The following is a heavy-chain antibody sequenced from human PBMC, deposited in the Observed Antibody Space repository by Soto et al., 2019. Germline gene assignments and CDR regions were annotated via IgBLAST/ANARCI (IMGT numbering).Heavy chain of an antibody. CDR2: ISFDGSQQ. Sequence: SLMLSFAASGFTLRGYAIHRARQAPGKELEWVAVISFDGSQQYYADSVVGRFTSSRDNSNNALFLQMNSLRAEDPVAYYCASEGKDCGVDGYFQYLHHWGQGTQVTVSS. CDR1: GFTLRGYA. D-gene: IGHD2-21*02. CDR3: ASEGKDCGVDGYFQYLHH. J-gene: IGHJ1*01. V-gene: IGHV3-30-3*01.